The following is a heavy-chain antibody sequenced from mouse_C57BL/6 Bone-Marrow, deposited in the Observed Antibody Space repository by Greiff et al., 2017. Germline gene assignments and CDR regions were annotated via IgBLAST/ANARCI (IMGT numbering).Heavy chain of an antibody. J-gene: IGHJ1*03. CDR2: IDPENGDT. CDR1: GFNIKDDY. CDR3: TTNYWYFDV. Sequence: EVQLQQSGAELVRPGASVKLSCTASGFNIKDDYMHWVKQRPEQGLEWIGWIDPENGDTEYASKFQGKATITADTSSNTAYLQLSSLTSEDTAVYYCTTNYWYFDVWGTGTTVTVSS. V-gene: IGHV14-4*01.